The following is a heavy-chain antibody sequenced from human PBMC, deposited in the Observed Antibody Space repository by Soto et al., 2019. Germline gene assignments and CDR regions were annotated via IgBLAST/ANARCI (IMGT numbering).Heavy chain of an antibody. J-gene: IGHJ1*01. V-gene: IGHV3-7*05. CDR1: GFTFSAHW. D-gene: IGHD2-21*01. CDR2: LNHDGSQK. Sequence: EVQLVASGGDLVQPGGSLRISCAASGFTFSAHWLTWVRQAPGKGLEYVATLNHDGSQKYYVDSVKGRFTISRDNARNSLYLQMNSLRVEDTAVYFCVRESCVGGWCKGYFQEWGQGTRVTVSS. CDR3: VRESCVGGWCKGYFQE.